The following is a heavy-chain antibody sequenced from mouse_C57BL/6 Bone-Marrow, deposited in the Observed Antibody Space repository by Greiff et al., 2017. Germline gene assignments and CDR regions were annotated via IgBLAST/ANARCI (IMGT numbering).Heavy chain of an antibody. J-gene: IGHJ2*01. CDR2: ISYSGST. Sequence: EVKLVESGPGLAKPSQTLSLTCSVTGYSITSAYWTWIRKFPGNKLEYMGYISYSGSTYYNPSLKSRISITRDTSKNQYYLQLNSVTTEETATYYCARVRLFFGYWGQVTTLTVSS. V-gene: IGHV3-8*01. CDR1: GYSITSAY. CDR3: ARVRLFFGY. D-gene: IGHD6-1*01.